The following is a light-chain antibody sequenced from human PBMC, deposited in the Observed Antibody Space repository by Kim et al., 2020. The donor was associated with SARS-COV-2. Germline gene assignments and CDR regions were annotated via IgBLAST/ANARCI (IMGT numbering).Light chain of an antibody. V-gene: IGLV3-19*01. CDR1: SLRSYY. CDR3: NSRDSNDNVV. CDR2: GKN. J-gene: IGLJ2*01. Sequence: SSELTQDPAVSVALGQTVRITCQGDSLRSYYATWYQQKPGQAPMLVIYGKNNRPSGIPDRFSGSSSGNTASLTITGAQAEDEADYYCNSRDSNDNVVFGGGTQLTVL.